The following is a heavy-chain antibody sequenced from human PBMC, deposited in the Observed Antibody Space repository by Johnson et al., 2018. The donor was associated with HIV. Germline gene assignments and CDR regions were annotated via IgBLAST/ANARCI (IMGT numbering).Heavy chain of an antibody. CDR1: GFTFSSYA. V-gene: IGHV3-NL1*01. CDR3: AREWLYGFDI. J-gene: IGHJ3*02. Sequence: QVQLVESGGGLVQPGGSLRLSCAASGFTFSSYAMHWVRQAPGKGLEWVAVIYSGGSTYYADSVKGRFTISRDNSKNTLYLQMNRLRAEDTAVYYCAREWLYGFDIWGQGTMVTVSS. CDR2: IYSGGST. D-gene: IGHD5-24*01.